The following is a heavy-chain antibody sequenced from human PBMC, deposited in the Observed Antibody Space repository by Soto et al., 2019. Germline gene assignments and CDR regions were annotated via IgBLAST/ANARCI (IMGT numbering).Heavy chain of an antibody. Sequence: SSETLSLSCSASGFTFSSYAMHWVRQAPGKGLEYVSAISSNGGSTYYADSVKGRFTISRDNSKNTLYLQMNSLRAEDTAVYYCAISGSYYDFDYWGQGTLVTVSS. CDR3: AISGSYYDFDY. D-gene: IGHD1-26*01. J-gene: IGHJ4*02. CDR1: GFTFSSYA. V-gene: IGHV3-64*04. CDR2: ISSNGGST.